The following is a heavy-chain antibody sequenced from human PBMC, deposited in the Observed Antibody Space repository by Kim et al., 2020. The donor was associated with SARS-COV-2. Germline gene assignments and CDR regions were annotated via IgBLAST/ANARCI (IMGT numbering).Heavy chain of an antibody. Sequence: SRSYANSVKGRFTISRDNAKTPLYLQRTSLRAEDTAVYYCARGETARPDYWGQGTLVSVSS. CDR3: ARGETARPDY. CDR2: SR. J-gene: IGHJ4*02. V-gene: IGHV3-74*01. D-gene: IGHD6-6*01.